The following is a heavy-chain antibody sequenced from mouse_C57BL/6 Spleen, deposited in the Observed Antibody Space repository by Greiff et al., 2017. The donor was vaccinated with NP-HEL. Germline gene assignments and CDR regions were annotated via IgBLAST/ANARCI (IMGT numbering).Heavy chain of an antibody. J-gene: IGHJ4*01. CDR1: GFSLTSYA. CDR2: IWTGGGT. V-gene: IGHV2-9-1*01. D-gene: IGHD4-1*01. Sequence: VNVVESGPGLVAPSQSLSITCTVSGFSLTSYAISWVRQPPGKGLEWLGVIWTGGGTNYNSALKSRLSISKDNSKSKVFLKKNSLQTDDTARYYCARNPNWDNYAMDYWGQGTSVTVSS. CDR3: ARNPNWDNYAMDY.